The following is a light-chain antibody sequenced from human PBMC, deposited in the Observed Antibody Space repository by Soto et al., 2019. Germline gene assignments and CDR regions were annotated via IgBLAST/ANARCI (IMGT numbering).Light chain of an antibody. J-gene: IGKJ1*01. CDR2: GAS. CDR3: QQRSDWPRT. CDR1: QNVYTD. V-gene: IGKV3-11*01. Sequence: EIVLTQSPATLSVSPGEGATLSCSASQNVYTDLAWYQQKPGQAPRLLIYGASSRATGIPDRFSGSGSGTDFTLTISSLEPEDFAVYYCQQRSDWPRTFGQGTKVDIK.